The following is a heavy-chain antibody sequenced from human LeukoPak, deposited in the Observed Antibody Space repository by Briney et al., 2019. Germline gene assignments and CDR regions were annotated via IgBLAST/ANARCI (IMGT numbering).Heavy chain of an antibody. J-gene: IGHJ3*02. CDR3: ARAPERRWDGFDI. CDR1: GGTFSSYA. CDR2: IIPIFGTA. Sequence: ASVKVSCKASGGTFSSYAISSVRQAPGQRREWMGGIIPIFGTAKYAQKLQGRVTITADESTSTAYMDLSSLRSEDTAVYYCARAPERRWDGFDIWGQGTMVTVSS. V-gene: IGHV1-69*13. D-gene: IGHD3-3*01.